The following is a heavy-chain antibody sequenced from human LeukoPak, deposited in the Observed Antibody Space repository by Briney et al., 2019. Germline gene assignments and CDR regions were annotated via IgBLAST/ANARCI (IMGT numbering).Heavy chain of an antibody. CDR3: ARSHRSSGYYGDAFDI. J-gene: IGHJ3*02. CDR1: GFTFSSYS. V-gene: IGHV3-48*01. D-gene: IGHD3-22*01. CDR2: ISSSSTI. Sequence: GGSLRLSCAASGFTFSSYSTNWVRQAPGKGLEWVSYISSSSTIYYADSVQGRFTISRDNAKNSLYLQMNSLRAEDTAVCYCARSHRSSGYYGDAFDIWGQGTMVTVSS.